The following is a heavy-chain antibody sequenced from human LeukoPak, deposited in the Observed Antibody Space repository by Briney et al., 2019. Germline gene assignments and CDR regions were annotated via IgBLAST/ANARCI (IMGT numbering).Heavy chain of an antibody. CDR2: INHSGST. CDR3: ARSREAAAHPGRFDP. Sequence: PSETLSLTCAVYGGSFSGYYWSWIRQPPGKGLEWIGEINHSGSTNYNPSLKSRVTISVDTSKNQFSLKLSSVTAADTAVYYCARSREAAAHPGRFDPWGQGTLVTVSS. V-gene: IGHV4-34*01. D-gene: IGHD6-13*01. CDR1: GGSFSGYY. J-gene: IGHJ5*02.